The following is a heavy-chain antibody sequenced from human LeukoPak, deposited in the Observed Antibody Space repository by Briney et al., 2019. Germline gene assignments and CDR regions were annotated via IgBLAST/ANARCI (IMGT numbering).Heavy chain of an antibody. CDR3: AGPAGDSYFDY. D-gene: IGHD3-10*01. V-gene: IGHV4-38-2*02. CDR2: IYHSGST. J-gene: IGHJ4*02. Sequence: SETLSLTCTVSGYSISSGYYWGWIRQPPGKGLEWIGSIYHSGSTYYNPSLKSRVTISVDTSKNQFSLKLSSVTAADTAVYYCAGPAGDSYFDYWGQGTLVTVSS. CDR1: GYSISSGYY.